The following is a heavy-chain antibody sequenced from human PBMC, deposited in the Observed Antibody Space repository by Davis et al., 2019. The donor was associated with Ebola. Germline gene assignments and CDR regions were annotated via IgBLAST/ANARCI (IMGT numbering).Heavy chain of an antibody. J-gene: IGHJ6*02. Sequence: GESLKLPCAASGFTHDDYGMSWLRKAPGKGLEWVSGINWNGGRTGYADSVKGRFTISRDNAKNSLYLQMNSLRADDTALYYCARVVYDYYYYYGMDVWGQGTTVTVSS. CDR1: GFTHDDYG. CDR2: INWNGGRT. V-gene: IGHV3-20*04. CDR3: ARVVYDYYYYYGMDV. D-gene: IGHD5/OR15-5a*01.